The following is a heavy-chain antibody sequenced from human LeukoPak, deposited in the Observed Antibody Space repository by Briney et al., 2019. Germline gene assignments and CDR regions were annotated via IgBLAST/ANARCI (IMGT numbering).Heavy chain of an antibody. CDR1: GFTFSSHA. V-gene: IGHV3-23*01. D-gene: IGHD3-3*01. J-gene: IGHJ2*01. Sequence: GGSLRLSCAASGFTFSSHAMSWVRQAPGKGLEWVSAINGGGSSTYYADSVKGRVSISRDNSKNTLYLQMNSLRVEDTALYYCARDFWDDFEYFDLWGRGTLVTVSS. CDR3: ARDFWDDFEYFDL. CDR2: INGGGSST.